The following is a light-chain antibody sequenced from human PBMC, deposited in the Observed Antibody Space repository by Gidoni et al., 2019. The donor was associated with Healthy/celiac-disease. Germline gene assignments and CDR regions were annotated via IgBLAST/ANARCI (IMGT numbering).Light chain of an antibody. CDR1: ALPKQY. Sequence: YELTQPPSVADSPGQTARITCSGDALPKQYAYWYPQKPGQAPVLVIYKDSERPSGIPERFSGSSSVTTVTLTISGVPAEDEADYYCQSADSSGTYVFGTGTKVTV. J-gene: IGLJ1*01. CDR3: QSADSSGTYV. CDR2: KDS. V-gene: IGLV3-25*02.